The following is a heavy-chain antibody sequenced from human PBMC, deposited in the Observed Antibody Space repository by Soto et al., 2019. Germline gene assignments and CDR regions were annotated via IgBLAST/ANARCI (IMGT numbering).Heavy chain of an antibody. V-gene: IGHV1-18*01. CDR3: ARLTMAQDAFDI. CDR2: ISAYNGKR. J-gene: IGHJ3*02. CDR1: GYTFTSYG. D-gene: IGHD3-10*01. Sequence: QVQLVQSGAEVKKPGASVKVSCKASGYTFTSYGISWVRQAPGQGLEWMGWISAYNGKRNYAQKLQGRVTMTTDTSTSTAYMELRSLRSDDTAVFSCARLTMAQDAFDIWGQGTMVTVSS.